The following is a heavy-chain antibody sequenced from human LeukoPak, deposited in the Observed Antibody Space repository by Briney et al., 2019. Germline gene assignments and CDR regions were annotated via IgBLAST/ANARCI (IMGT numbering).Heavy chain of an antibody. Sequence: PSETLSLTCTVSGGSISSYYWSWIRQLPGKGLEWIGYIYYSGSTNYNPSLKSRVTISVDTSKNQFSLKLSSVTAADTAVYYCARGSGVYFDYWGQGTLVTVSS. CDR3: ARGSGVYFDY. D-gene: IGHD3-10*01. CDR2: IYYSGST. V-gene: IGHV4-59*01. CDR1: GGSISSYY. J-gene: IGHJ4*02.